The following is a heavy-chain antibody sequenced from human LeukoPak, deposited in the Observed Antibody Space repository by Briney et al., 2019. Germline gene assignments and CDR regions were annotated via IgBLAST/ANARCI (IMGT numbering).Heavy chain of an antibody. Sequence: ASVKVSCKASGYTFTSYGISWVRQAPGQGLEWMGWISAYNGNTNYAQKLQGRVTMTTDTSTSTAYMELRSLRSDDTAVYYCARDLTGFFWFDPWGQGSLVTVSS. CDR3: ARDLTGFFWFDP. J-gene: IGHJ5*02. CDR2: ISAYNGNT. CDR1: GYTFTSYG. D-gene: IGHD7-27*01. V-gene: IGHV1-18*01.